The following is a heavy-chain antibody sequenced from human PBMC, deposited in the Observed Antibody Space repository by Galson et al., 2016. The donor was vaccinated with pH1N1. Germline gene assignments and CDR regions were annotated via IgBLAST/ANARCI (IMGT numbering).Heavy chain of an antibody. CDR1: GGSISGHY. D-gene: IGHD1-26*01. CDR2: IYDNGNT. V-gene: IGHV4-59*11. CDR3: AWGRLVGATIDRDY. Sequence: SETLSLTCTVSGGSISGHYWSWIRQPPGKGLEWIGYIYDNGNTDYIPSLKRRVSMSVDTSKKQFSLKLTSVTAADTAMYFCAWGRLVGATIDRDYWGQGILVTVSS. J-gene: IGHJ4*02.